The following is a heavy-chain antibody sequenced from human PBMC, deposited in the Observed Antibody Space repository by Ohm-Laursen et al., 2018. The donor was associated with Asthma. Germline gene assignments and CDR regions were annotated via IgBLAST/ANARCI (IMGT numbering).Heavy chain of an antibody. CDR3: AKSSSAWWYFDL. CDR2: ISYDGSNK. CDR1: GFTFSSYC. Sequence: SLRLSCAASGFTFSSYCMHWVRQAPGKGLEWVAVISYDGSNKYYADSVKGRFTISRDNSKNTLYLQMNSLRAEDTAVYYCAKSSSAWWYFDLWGRGTLVTVSS. V-gene: IGHV3-30*18. J-gene: IGHJ2*01.